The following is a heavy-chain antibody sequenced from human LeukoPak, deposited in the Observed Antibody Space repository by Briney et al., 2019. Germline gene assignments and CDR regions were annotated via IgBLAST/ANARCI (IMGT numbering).Heavy chain of an antibody. CDR2: INPSGGST. CDR3: ARDPSGKWLPGARFDY. Sequence: GASVTVSFTASVYTFTSYYMHWVRQAPGQGLEWVGIINPSGGSTSYAQKFQGRVTMTRDTSTSTVYMELSSLRSEDTAVYYCARDPSGKWLPGARFDYWGQGTPVTVSS. CDR1: VYTFTSYY. J-gene: IGHJ4*02. D-gene: IGHD3-22*01. V-gene: IGHV1-46*01.